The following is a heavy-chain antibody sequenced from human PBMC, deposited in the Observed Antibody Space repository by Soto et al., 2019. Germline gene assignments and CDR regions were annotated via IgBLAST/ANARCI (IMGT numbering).Heavy chain of an antibody. CDR1: GFTFSSYS. Sequence: PGGSLRLSCAASGFTFSSYSMNWVRQAPGKGLEWVSSISSSGTYVYYVDSLKGRFTISRDNAKNSLYLQMNSLRAEDTAVYYCARHGSLSYYMDVWGKGTTVTVS. D-gene: IGHD5-12*01. CDR3: ARHGSLSYYMDV. J-gene: IGHJ6*03. CDR2: ISSSGTYV. V-gene: IGHV3-21*01.